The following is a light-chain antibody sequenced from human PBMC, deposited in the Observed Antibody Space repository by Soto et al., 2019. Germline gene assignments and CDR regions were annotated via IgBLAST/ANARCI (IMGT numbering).Light chain of an antibody. J-gene: IGKJ5*01. Sequence: LPQSPGARTLPSAQRHTLYCRASQSVSSSYLAWYQQKPGQAPRLLIYGASSRATGIPDRFSGSGSGTEFTLTITSLQSEDFVVYCCQQHNNWPLTCGPGTRLEI. CDR3: QQHNNWPLT. V-gene: IGKV3D-20*02. CDR2: GAS. CDR1: QSVSSSY.